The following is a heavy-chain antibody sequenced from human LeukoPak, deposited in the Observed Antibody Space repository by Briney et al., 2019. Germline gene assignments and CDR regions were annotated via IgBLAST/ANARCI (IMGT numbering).Heavy chain of an antibody. CDR3: ARGSRRRYCNSTSCWYYFDY. CDR2: MNPNSGNT. CDR1: GYTFTSYD. V-gene: IGHV1-8*03. Sequence: ASVKVSCKASGYTFTSYDINWVRQATGQGLEWMGWMNPNSGNTGYAQKFRGRVTITRNTSISTAYMELSSLRSEDTAVYYCARGSRRRYCNSTSCWYYFDYWGQGTLVTVSS. D-gene: IGHD2-2*01. J-gene: IGHJ4*02.